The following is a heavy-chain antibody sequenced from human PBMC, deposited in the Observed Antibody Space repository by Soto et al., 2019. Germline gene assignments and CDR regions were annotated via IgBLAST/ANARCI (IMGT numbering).Heavy chain of an antibody. CDR3: ARGKGIAAAGKSFDC. J-gene: IGHJ4*02. CDR2: INHSGST. V-gene: IGHV4-34*01. CDR1: GGSFSGYY. D-gene: IGHD6-13*01. Sequence: SETLSLTCAVYGGSFSGYYWSWIRQPPGKGLEWIGEINHSGSTNYNPSLKSRVTISVDTSKNQFSLKLSSVTAADTAVYYCARGKGIAAAGKSFDCWGQGTLVTVSS.